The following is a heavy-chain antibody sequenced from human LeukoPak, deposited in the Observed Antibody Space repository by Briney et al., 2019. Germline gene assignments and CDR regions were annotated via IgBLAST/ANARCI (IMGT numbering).Heavy chain of an antibody. V-gene: IGHV3-7*01. D-gene: IGHD2-15*01. Sequence: GGSLRLSCAASGFTFSSYWMSWVRQAPGKGREWVANIKQDGSEKYYVDSVKGRFTISRDNAKNSLYLQMNSLRAEDTAVYYCAREGLVVVAAIYYYYYMDVWGKGTTVTVSS. CDR1: GFTFSSYW. J-gene: IGHJ6*03. CDR3: AREGLVVVAAIYYYYYMDV. CDR2: IKQDGSEK.